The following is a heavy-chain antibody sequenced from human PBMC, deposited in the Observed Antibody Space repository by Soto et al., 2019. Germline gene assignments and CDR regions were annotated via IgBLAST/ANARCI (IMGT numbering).Heavy chain of an antibody. CDR1: GFAFNNYG. Sequence: GGSLRLSCTVSGFAFNNYGINWVRQAPGKGLEWVSSISKSDYTYYSDSVKGRSTISRDNAKNSVSLQMNTLRVEDTAVYYCAREDSIIIPAVSDFWGQGTLVTVSS. J-gene: IGHJ4*02. CDR3: AREDSIIIPAVSDF. CDR2: ISKSDYT. V-gene: IGHV3-21*01. D-gene: IGHD2-2*01.